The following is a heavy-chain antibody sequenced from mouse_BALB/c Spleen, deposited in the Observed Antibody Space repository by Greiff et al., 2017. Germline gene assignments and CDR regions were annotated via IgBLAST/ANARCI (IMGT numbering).Heavy chain of an antibody. V-gene: IGHV5-17*02. CDR1: GFTFSSFG. D-gene: IGHD2-14*01. CDR2: ISSGSSTI. CDR3: ARYYMYDEGYFDV. Sequence: EVQLVESGGGLVQPGGSRKLSCAASGFTFSSFGMHWVRQAPEKGLEWVAYISSGSSTIYYADTVKGRFTISRDNPKNTLFLQMTSLRSEDTAMYYCARYYMYDEGYFDVWGAGTTVTVSS. J-gene: IGHJ1*01.